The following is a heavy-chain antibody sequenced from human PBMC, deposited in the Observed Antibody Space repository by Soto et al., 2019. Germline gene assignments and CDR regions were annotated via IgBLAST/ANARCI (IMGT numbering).Heavy chain of an antibody. CDR2: IYYSGST. D-gene: IGHD3-10*01. J-gene: IGHJ4*02. V-gene: IGHV4-59*01. CDR3: ARGIWFGELLTD. Sequence: SETLSLTCTVSGGSISSYYWSWIRQPPGKGLEWIGYIYYSGSTNYNPSLKSRVTISVDTSKNQFSLKLSSVTAADTAVYYCARGIWFGELLTDWGRGTLVTVSS. CDR1: GGSISSYY.